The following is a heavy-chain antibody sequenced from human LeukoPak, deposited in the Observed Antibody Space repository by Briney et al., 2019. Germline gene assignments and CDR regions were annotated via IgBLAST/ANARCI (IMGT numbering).Heavy chain of an antibody. CDR1: GFTFTTYW. CDR3: AKVAKYYYGPETYYFFEQ. Sequence: GGSLRLSCAASGFTFTTYWMSWVRQAPGKGLEWVANINQDGTEKYYVDSGKGRFTISRDYAKKSLFLQMNSLRVEDTAVYYCAKVAKYYYGPETYYFFEQWGQGTPVTAAS. CDR2: INQDGTEK. D-gene: IGHD3-10*01. J-gene: IGHJ4*02. V-gene: IGHV3-7*01.